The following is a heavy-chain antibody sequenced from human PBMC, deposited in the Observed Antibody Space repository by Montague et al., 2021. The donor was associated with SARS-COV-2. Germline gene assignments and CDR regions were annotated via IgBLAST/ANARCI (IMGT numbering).Heavy chain of an antibody. CDR2: INHRGTS. CDR1: GGSFSDNY. CDR3: AGGREHFNMIGVVMTEGEYYFDC. D-gene: IGHD3-22*01. V-gene: IGHV4-34*01. Sequence: SETLSLTCAVYGGSFSDNYWSWIRKPPGKGLEWIGEINHRGTSNYNPSLKSRVSISVDTSKNQFSLYLASVTAADTAVYYCAGGREHFNMIGVVMTEGEYYFDCWGQGTLVTVSS. J-gene: IGHJ4*02.